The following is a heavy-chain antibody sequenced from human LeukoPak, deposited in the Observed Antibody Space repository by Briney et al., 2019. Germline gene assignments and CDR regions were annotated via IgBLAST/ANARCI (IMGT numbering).Heavy chain of an antibody. CDR3: ATGVSMVRGEDFDY. V-gene: IGHV1-24*01. CDR2: FDPEDGET. Sequence: ASVKVSCKVSGYTLTELSMHWVRQAPGKGLEWMGGFDPEDGETIYAQKFQGRVTMTEDTSTDTAYMELSSLRSEDTAVYYCATGVSMVRGEDFDYWGQGTLVTVSS. CDR1: GYTLTELS. D-gene: IGHD3-10*01. J-gene: IGHJ4*02.